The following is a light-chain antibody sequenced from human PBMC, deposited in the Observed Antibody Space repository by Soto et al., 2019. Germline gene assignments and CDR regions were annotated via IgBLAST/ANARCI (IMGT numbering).Light chain of an antibody. J-gene: IGLJ3*02. CDR1: SSDVGGYNY. CDR3: SSYTSSSTLGV. CDR2: DVS. V-gene: IGLV2-14*01. Sequence: QSALTQPVSVSGSPGQSITISCTGTSSDVGGYNYVSWYQQHPGKAPKLMIYDVSNRPSGVSNRFSGSKSGNTASLTISGLQAEDEADYYCSSYTSSSTLGVFGGGTKLTVL.